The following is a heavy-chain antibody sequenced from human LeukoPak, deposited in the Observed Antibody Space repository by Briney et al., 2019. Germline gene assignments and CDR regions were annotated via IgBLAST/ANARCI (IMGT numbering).Heavy chain of an antibody. CDR2: ISSSGSNI. CDR1: GFTFSDYY. J-gene: IGHJ5*02. V-gene: IGHV3-11*04. CDR3: ARQRRSSWNNWFDP. D-gene: IGHD6-13*01. Sequence: GGSLRLSCAASGFTFSDYYMSWIRQAPGKGLEWVSYISSSGSNIYYVDSVKGRFTISRDNAKNSLYLQMNSLRAEDTAVYYCARQRRSSWNNWFDPWGQGTLVTVSS.